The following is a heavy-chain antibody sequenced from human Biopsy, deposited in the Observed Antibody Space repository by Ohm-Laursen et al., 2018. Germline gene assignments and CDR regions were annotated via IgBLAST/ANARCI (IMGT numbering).Heavy chain of an antibody. CDR3: AADINVWNVNY. D-gene: IGHD1-1*01. V-gene: IGHV1-24*01. CDR2: FAPENGKT. Sequence: ASVKVSCKVSGYTLTELSMHWVRRAPGKGLEWMGGFAPENGKTVYAQNLQARVSMTEDTSTDTAYMELRSLRSEDTAVYYCAADINVWNVNYWGQGTQVTVSS. CDR1: GYTLTELS. J-gene: IGHJ4*02.